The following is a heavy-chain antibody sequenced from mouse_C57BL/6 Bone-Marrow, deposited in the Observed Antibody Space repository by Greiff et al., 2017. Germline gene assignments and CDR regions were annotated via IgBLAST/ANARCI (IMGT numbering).Heavy chain of an antibody. V-gene: IGHV1-69*01. CDR3: ARWDYGRSLDF. J-gene: IGHJ2*01. CDR1: GYTFTSYW. D-gene: IGHD1-1*01. CDR2: LAPSDSYT. Sequence: VKLMESGAELVMPGASVTLSCKASGYTFTSYWMHWVKQRPGQGLEWIGALAPSDSYTNYNQKFKGKSTLTVDKSSSTADMQLLSLTSEDSAGYSCARWDYGRSLDFWGQGTTLTVSS.